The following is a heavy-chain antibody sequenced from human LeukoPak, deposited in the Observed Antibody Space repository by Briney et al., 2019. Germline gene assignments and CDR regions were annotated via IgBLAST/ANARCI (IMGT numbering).Heavy chain of an antibody. CDR1: GGSISSSSYY. Sequence: SETLSLTCTVSGGSISSSSYYWGWIRQPPGKGLEWIGSIYYSGSTYYNPSLKSRVTISVDTSKNQFSLQLNSVTPEDTAVYYCARSGYYDSSGYYGGFSFWGQGTLVTVSS. D-gene: IGHD3-22*01. J-gene: IGHJ4*02. V-gene: IGHV4-39*01. CDR2: IYYSGST. CDR3: ARSGYYDSSGYYGGFSF.